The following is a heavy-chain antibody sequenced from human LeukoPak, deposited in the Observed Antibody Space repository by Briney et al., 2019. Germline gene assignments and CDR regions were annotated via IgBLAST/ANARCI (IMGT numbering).Heavy chain of an antibody. CDR3: AYSSSWYYFDS. CDR1: GGSISSGYYC. Sequence: SETLSLTCTVSGGSISSGYYCWGWIRQPPGKGLEWIGSIYYSGSTYYNPSLKSRVTISVDTSKIQFSLRLSSVTAADTAIYYCAYSSSWYYFDSWGQGTLVTVSS. CDR2: IYYSGST. J-gene: IGHJ4*02. D-gene: IGHD6-13*01. V-gene: IGHV4-39*01.